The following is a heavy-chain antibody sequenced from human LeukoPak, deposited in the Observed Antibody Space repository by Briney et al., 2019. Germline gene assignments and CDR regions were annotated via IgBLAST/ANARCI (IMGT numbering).Heavy chain of an antibody. D-gene: IGHD6-13*01. CDR1: GYTFTDFG. V-gene: IGHV1-18*01. Sequence: ASLKVSCQTSGYTFTDFGITWVRQAPGQGLEWRGWVRAYIGNKKYAQKVQGRVTMTTDTFTRAAYMELSSLRSDDTAVYYCVRDIGSRPQSWYDYWGQGTLVTVSS. CDR2: VRAYIGNK. CDR3: VRDIGSRPQSWYDY. J-gene: IGHJ4*02.